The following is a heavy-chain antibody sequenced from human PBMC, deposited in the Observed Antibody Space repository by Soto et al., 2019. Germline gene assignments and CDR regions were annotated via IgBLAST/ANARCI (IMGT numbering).Heavy chain of an antibody. J-gene: IGHJ4*02. V-gene: IGHV4-34*10. CDR1: GGSFRGYF. CDR2: INHSGIT. D-gene: IGHD2-15*01. CDR3: ARRFCSDSYCSYFDY. Sequence: KTSETLSLTCAVYGGSFRGYFWNWIRQPPGKGLEWIGEINHSGITSYSPSLGSRVTTSVDTPKNQFSLRLRSVTAADTAIYYCARRFCSDSYCSYFDYWGRGTLVTVSS.